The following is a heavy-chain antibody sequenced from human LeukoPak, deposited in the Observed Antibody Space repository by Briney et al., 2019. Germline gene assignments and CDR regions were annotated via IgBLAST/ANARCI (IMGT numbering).Heavy chain of an antibody. CDR3: ARLYGSGSYPIDY. D-gene: IGHD3-10*01. CDR2: IYYSGST. CDR1: GGSISSGDYY. Sequence: SETLSLTCTVSGGSISSGDYYWSWIRQPPGKGLEWIGYIYYSGSTYYNPSLKSRVTISVDTSKNQFSLKLSSVTAADTAVYYCARLYGSGSYPIDYWGQGTLVTVSS. V-gene: IGHV4-30-4*08. J-gene: IGHJ4*02.